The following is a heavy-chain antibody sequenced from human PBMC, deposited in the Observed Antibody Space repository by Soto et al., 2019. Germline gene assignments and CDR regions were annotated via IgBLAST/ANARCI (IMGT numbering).Heavy chain of an antibody. CDR2: IIPIFGTA. D-gene: IGHD6-6*01. CDR3: ARSRSGAARLHYYYGMDV. J-gene: IGHJ6*01. CDR1: GGTFSSYD. Sequence: QVQLVQSGAEVKKPGSSVKVSCKASGGTFSSYDISWVRQAPGQGLEWMGGIIPIFGTANYAQKFQGRGTISADESTRTAYIELSSLSYEDTAVYYCARSRSGAARLHYYYGMDVLGQGTTVTVSS. V-gene: IGHV1-69*01.